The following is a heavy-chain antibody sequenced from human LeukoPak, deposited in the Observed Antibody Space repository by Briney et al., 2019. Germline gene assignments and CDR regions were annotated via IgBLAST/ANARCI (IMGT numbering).Heavy chain of an antibody. J-gene: IGHJ4*02. V-gene: IGHV3-7*01. CDR3: AREFGDGSGSYYTTFEVPYYFDY. Sequence: PSETLSLTCSVSGGSISRSSYSWIRQAPGKGLEWVANIKQDGSEKYYVDSVKGRFTISRDNAKNSLYLQMNSLRAEDTAVYYCAREFGDGSGSYYTTFEVPYYFDYWGQGTLVTVSS. CDR2: IKQDGSEK. D-gene: IGHD3-10*01. CDR1: GGSISRSS.